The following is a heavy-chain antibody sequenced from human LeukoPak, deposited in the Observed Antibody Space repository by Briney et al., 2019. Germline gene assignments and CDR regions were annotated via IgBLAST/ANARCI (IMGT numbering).Heavy chain of an antibody. D-gene: IGHD3-10*01. V-gene: IGHV3-30*18. CDR1: GFTFSGYG. J-gene: IGHJ3*02. Sequence: PGGSLRLSCAASGFTFSGYGMYWVRQAPGKGLEWVAIISYDGSNKYCADSVKGQFTISRDNSKNTLYLQMNSLRVEDTAVYYCSNAPGWGEDDAFDIWGQGTMVTVSS. CDR3: SNAPGWGEDDAFDI. CDR2: ISYDGSNK.